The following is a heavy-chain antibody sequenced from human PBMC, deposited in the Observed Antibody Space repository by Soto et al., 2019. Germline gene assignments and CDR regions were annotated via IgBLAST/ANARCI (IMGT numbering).Heavy chain of an antibody. Sequence: LSLTCTVSGGSINPYYLFWALVRHPPWKGLEWIASIHYGGNAYYSPSLTTRATISRDTSKNRVSLELRSVIAADMAVYYCARVTVPLALWGLGTLV. V-gene: IGHV4-39*01. CDR2: IHYGGNA. D-gene: IGHD2-21*02. CDR3: ARVTVPLAL. J-gene: IGHJ4*02. CDR1: GGSINPYYLF.